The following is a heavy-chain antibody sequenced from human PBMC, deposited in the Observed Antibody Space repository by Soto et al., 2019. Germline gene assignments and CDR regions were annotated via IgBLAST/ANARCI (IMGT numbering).Heavy chain of an antibody. CDR1: GGTFSSYA. Sequence: QVQLVQSGAEVKKPGSSVKVSCKASGGTFSSYAISWVRQAPGQGLEWMGGIIPIFGTANYAQKFQGRVTITADESTSTAYMELSSLRSEDTAVYYCARVSVYKWNYHYYYYGMDVWGQGTTVTVSS. CDR3: ARVSVYKWNYHYYYYGMDV. V-gene: IGHV1-69*12. D-gene: IGHD1-7*01. J-gene: IGHJ6*02. CDR2: IIPIFGTA.